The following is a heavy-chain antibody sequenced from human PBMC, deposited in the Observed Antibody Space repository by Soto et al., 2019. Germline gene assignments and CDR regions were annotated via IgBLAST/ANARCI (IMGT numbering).Heavy chain of an antibody. D-gene: IGHD2-15*01. V-gene: IGHV1-3*01. CDR1: GYTFTSYA. CDR2: INAGNGNT. Sequence: QVQLVQSGAEVKKPGASVKVSCKASGYTFTSYAMHWVRQAPGQRLEWMGWINAGNGNTKYSQKFQGRVTITRDTSASTAYIELSSLRSEDTAVYHCARDLPRYCSGGSCYDNYYYYYMDVWGKGTTVTVSS. J-gene: IGHJ6*03. CDR3: ARDLPRYCSGGSCYDNYYYYYMDV.